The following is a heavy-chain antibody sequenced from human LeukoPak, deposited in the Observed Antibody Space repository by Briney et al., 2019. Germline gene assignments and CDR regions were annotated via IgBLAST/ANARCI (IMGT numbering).Heavy chain of an antibody. Sequence: PSETLSLTCTVSGGSISSYYWSWIRQPPGKGREWMGYIYYSGSTNYNPSLKSRVTISVDTSKNQFSLKLSSVTAADTAVYSSERGKLLPYNWFDPWGQGTLVTVSS. V-gene: IGHV4-59*01. J-gene: IGHJ5*02. D-gene: IGHD1-26*01. CDR2: IYYSGST. CDR3: ERGKLLPYNWFDP. CDR1: GGSISSYY.